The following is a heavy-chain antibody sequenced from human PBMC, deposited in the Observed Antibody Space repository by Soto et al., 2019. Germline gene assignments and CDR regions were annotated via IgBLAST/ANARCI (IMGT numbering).Heavy chain of an antibody. V-gene: IGHV3-23*01. D-gene: IGHD6-13*01. CDR2: ISGSGGST. CDR3: AKEMYNSSWYGFGY. CDR1: GFTFATYA. Sequence: PVGSLRLSCAASGFTFATYAMTWVRQAPGKGLEWVSGISGSGGSTYYADSVKGRFTISRDNSKNTLYLQMNSLRADDTAIYYCAKEMYNSSWYGFGYCGQGTLVTVYS. J-gene: IGHJ4*02.